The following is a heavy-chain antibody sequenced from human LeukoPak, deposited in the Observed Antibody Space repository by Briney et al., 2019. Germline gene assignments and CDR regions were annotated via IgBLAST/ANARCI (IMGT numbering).Heavy chain of an antibody. CDR2: ISSNGGST. J-gene: IGHJ2*01. D-gene: IGHD6-13*01. CDR3: ARDGGRGIAAGILFDL. CDR1: GFTFSSYA. V-gene: IGHV3-64*01. Sequence: GGSLRLSCAASGFTFSSYAMHWVRQAPGKGLEYVSAISSNGGSTYYANSVKGRFTISRDNSKNTLYLQMGSQRAEDMAVYYCARDGGRGIAAGILFDLWGRGTLVTVSS.